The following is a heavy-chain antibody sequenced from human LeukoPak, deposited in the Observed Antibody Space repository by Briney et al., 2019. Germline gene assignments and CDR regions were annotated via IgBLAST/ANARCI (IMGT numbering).Heavy chain of an antibody. Sequence: TGGSLRLSCAASGFTFNSYAMSWVRQAPGKGLEWVSGISGSGGSTYYADSVKGRFTTSRDNSKNTLYLQMNSLRAEDTAVYYCAKDRRGLDVFDIWGQGTMVTVSS. CDR2: ISGSGGST. CDR1: GFTFNSYA. CDR3: AKDRRGLDVFDI. V-gene: IGHV3-23*01. D-gene: IGHD3-10*01. J-gene: IGHJ3*02.